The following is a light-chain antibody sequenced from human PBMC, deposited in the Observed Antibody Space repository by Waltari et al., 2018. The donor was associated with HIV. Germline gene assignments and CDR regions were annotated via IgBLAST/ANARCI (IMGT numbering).Light chain of an antibody. J-gene: IGLJ3*02. CDR3: ASWDDSLSGWV. CDR2: RNN. CDR1: SSNIGGNY. Sequence: QSVLTQPPSASGTPGQTVTISCSGSSSNIGGNYVYWYQRLPGTAPKLLIYRNNRRPAGVPDRFSVSKSGTSASLAISGLRSEDEADYYCASWDDSLSGWVFGGGTKVTVL. V-gene: IGLV1-47*01.